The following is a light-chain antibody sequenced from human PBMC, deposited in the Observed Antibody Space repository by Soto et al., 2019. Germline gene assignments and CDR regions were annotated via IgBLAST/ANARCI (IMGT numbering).Light chain of an antibody. Sequence: EIVSTQSPGTLSLSPGERATLSCRASQSVPRTYFAWYQQRPGQAPRLLIYGVSTRAPGIPDRFSGSGSGTDFTLTISSPEPEDFAVYFCQQYGHSPPFTFGPGTKVDIK. CDR1: QSVPRTY. J-gene: IGKJ3*01. V-gene: IGKV3-20*01. CDR3: QQYGHSPPFT. CDR2: GVS.